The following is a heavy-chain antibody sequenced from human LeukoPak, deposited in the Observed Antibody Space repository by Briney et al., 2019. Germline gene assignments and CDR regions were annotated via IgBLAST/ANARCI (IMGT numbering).Heavy chain of an antibody. CDR3: ARLGTGYFKRNFDY. CDR2: IYYSGST. Sequence: PSETLSLTCTVSGGSISSYYWSWIRQPPGKGLEWIGYIYYSGSTNYNPSLKSRVTISVDTSKNQFSLKLSSVTAADTAVYYCARLGTGYFKRNFDYWGQGTLVTVSS. V-gene: IGHV4-59*08. J-gene: IGHJ4*01. CDR1: GGSISSYY. D-gene: IGHD3-9*01.